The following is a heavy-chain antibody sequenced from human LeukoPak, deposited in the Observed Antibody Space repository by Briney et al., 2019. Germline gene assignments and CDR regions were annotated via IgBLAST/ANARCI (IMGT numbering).Heavy chain of an antibody. CDR3: ARGAARRFSYYYYYMDV. Sequence: PSETLSLTCAVYGGSFSGYYWSWTRQPPGKGLEWIGEINHSGSTNYNPSLKSRVTISVDTSKNQFSLKLSSVTAADTAVYYCARGAARRFSYYYYYMDVWGKGTTVTVSS. D-gene: IGHD6-6*01. CDR1: GGSFSGYY. J-gene: IGHJ6*03. V-gene: IGHV4-34*01. CDR2: INHSGST.